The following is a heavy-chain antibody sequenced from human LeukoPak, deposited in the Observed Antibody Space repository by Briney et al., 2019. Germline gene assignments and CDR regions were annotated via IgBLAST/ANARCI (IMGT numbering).Heavy chain of an antibody. V-gene: IGHV4-39*07. CDR1: GGSINSNSFY. CDR2: INHSGST. Sequence: SETLSLTCTVSGGSINSNSFYWGWARQPPGKGLEWIGEINHSGSTNYNPSLKSRVTISVDTSKNQFSLKLSSVTAADTAVYYCASLTAMAHFDYWGQGTLVTVSS. D-gene: IGHD5-18*01. J-gene: IGHJ4*02. CDR3: ASLTAMAHFDY.